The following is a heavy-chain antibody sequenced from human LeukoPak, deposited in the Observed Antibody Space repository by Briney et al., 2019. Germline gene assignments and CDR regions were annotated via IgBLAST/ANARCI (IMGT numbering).Heavy chain of an antibody. CDR1: GLTFRNYA. Sequence: GGSLRLSCAASGLTFRNYAMNWVRQAPGKGLEWVSAISGSGGSTYYADSVKGRFTISRDNSKNTLYLQMNSLRAEDTAVYYCAKRGDEGEFDYWGQGTLVTVSS. D-gene: IGHD3-16*01. CDR2: ISGSGGST. V-gene: IGHV3-23*01. J-gene: IGHJ4*02. CDR3: AKRGDEGEFDY.